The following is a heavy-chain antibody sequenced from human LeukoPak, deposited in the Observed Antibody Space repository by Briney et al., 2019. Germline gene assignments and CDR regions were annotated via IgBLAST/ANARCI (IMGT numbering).Heavy chain of an antibody. CDR1: GFTFSSYA. Sequence: GGSLRLSCAASGFTFSSYAMSWVRQAPGKGLEWVSAISGSGGSTYYADSVKGRFTISRDNTKNTLYLQMNTLRAEDTAVYYCARGGYCSRSSCFERDWLDPWGQGTLVTVSS. CDR3: ARGGYCSRSSCFERDWLDP. D-gene: IGHD2-15*01. V-gene: IGHV3-23*01. CDR2: ISGSGGST. J-gene: IGHJ5*02.